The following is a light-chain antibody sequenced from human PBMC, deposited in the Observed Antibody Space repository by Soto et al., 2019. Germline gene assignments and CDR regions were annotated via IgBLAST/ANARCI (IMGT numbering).Light chain of an antibody. CDR1: QGVNNN. CDR2: GAS. V-gene: IGKV3-15*01. J-gene: IGKJ1*01. CDR3: QQYDDWPPWT. Sequence: EVVMTQSPATLSASPGERATLSCRASQGVNNNLAWYQQKPGQAPRLLIYGASTRATGVPARFIGSGSGAEFTRTISSMQSEDLAVYYCQQYDDWPPWTFGQGTKVEIK.